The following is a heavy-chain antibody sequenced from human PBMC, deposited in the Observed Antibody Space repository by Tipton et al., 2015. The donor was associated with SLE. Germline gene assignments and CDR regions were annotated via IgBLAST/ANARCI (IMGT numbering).Heavy chain of an antibody. D-gene: IGHD3-10*01. Sequence: TLSLTCAVYGGSFSGYYWSWIRQPPGKGLEWIWEINHSGSTNYNPSLKSRVTISVDTSKNQFSLKLSSVTAADTAVYYCASYGSSSDYWGQGTLVTVSS. CDR3: ASYGSSSDY. V-gene: IGHV4-34*01. J-gene: IGHJ4*02. CDR2: INHSGST. CDR1: GGSFSGYY.